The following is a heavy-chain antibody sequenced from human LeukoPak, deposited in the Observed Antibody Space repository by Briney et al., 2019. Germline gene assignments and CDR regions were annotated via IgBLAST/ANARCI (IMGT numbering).Heavy chain of an antibody. D-gene: IGHD3-22*01. CDR1: GGTFSSYA. Sequence: AVKVSRKASGGTFSSYAISWVRQALGRGLEWVGGIIPIFGTANYAQKFQGRGTITTDECTSTAHMELSSLRSEDTAVYYCARANDYDDSSGYYCFDYWGQGTLVTVSS. CDR2: IIPIFGTA. J-gene: IGHJ4*02. CDR3: ARANDYDDSSGYYCFDY. V-gene: IGHV1-69*05.